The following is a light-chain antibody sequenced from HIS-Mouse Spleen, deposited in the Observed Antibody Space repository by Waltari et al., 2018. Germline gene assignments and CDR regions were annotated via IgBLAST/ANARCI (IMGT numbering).Light chain of an antibody. V-gene: IGLV3-1*01. CDR1: KLGDKY. CDR3: QAWDSSYSV. J-gene: IGLJ2*01. Sequence: SYELTQPPSVSVSPGQTASLTCSGDKLGDKYACWYQQKPRQSPVLVIYQDSKRPSGIPERVSGSNSGNTATLTISGTQAMDEADYYCQAWDSSYSVFGGGTKLTVL. CDR2: QDS.